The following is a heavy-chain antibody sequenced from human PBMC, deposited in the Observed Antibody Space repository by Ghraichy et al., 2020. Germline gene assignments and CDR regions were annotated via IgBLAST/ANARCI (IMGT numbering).Heavy chain of an antibody. Sequence: GGSLRLSCAASGFTSNTYAMNWVRQAPGKGLEWVSAISGGGGTILYADSVKGRFTISRDNSKNTLDLQMSSLRAEDTALYYCVRYCTSVNCLVKDYY. J-gene: IGHJ6*01. CDR1: GFTSNTYA. D-gene: IGHD5/OR15-5a*01. CDR2: ISGGGGTI. CDR3: VRYCTSVNCLVKDYY. V-gene: IGHV3-23*01.